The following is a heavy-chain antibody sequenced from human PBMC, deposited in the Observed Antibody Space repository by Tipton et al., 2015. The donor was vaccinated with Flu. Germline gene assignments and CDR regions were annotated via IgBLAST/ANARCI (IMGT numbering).Heavy chain of an antibody. CDR2: INQGGSEK. CDR1: GFTFSTYW. D-gene: IGHD3-16*01. V-gene: IGHV3-7*01. Sequence: SLRLSCAASGFTFSTYWMGWVRQAPGKGLEWVANINQGGSEKYYVDSVKGRFTISRDNAKNSLYLHIDSLRAEDTAVYYCARGFIRLCDYWGQGTLVTVSS. J-gene: IGHJ4*02. CDR3: ARGFIRLCDY.